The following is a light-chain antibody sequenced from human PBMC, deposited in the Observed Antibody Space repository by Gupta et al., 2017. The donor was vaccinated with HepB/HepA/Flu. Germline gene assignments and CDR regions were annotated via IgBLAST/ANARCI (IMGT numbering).Light chain of an antibody. CDR2: VNSDGSH. Sequence: QRVLTQSPSAAASLGASVTLTCTLSSGHSSYAIAWHQPHPEKGPRYLMKVNSDGSHTKGDGIPVRFSGSSSGAERYLTISSLQSEDEADYYCQTWGSGIGYAFGTGTKVTVL. V-gene: IGLV4-69*01. CDR1: SGHSSYA. CDR3: QTWGSGIGYA. J-gene: IGLJ1*01.